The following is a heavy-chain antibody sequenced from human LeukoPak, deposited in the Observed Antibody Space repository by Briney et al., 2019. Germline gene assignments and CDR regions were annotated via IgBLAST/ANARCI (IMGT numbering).Heavy chain of an antibody. D-gene: IGHD2-21*01. Sequence: SSETLSLTCTVSGGSISSGGYYWSWIRQPPGKGLEWIGYIYHSGSTYYNPSLKSRVTISVDRSKNQFSLKLSSVTAADTAVYYCARDGGDQFYYYYYMDVWGKGTTVTVSS. V-gene: IGHV4-30-2*01. CDR1: GGSISSGGYY. CDR3: ARDGGDQFYYYYYMDV. CDR2: IYHSGST. J-gene: IGHJ6*03.